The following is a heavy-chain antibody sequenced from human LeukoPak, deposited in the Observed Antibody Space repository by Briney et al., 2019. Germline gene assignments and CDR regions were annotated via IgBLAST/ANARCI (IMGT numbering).Heavy chain of an antibody. CDR3: AGADSGSWDFGR. CDR2: INQDGSVR. CDR1: GFTFSIYA. Sequence: GGSLRLSCAVSGFTFSIYAMSWVRQAPGKGLEWVANINQDGSVRYYMDSVKGRFTISRDNAQNSLYLQMNSLRVDDTGVYYCAGADSGSWDFGRGAQGTLVTVS. V-gene: IGHV3-7*04. J-gene: IGHJ4*02. D-gene: IGHD6-13*01.